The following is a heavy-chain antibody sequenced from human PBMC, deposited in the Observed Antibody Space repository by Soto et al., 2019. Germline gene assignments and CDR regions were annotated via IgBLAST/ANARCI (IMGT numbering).Heavy chain of an antibody. CDR2: ISYDGSNK. J-gene: IGHJ6*02. Sequence: QVQLVESGGGVVQPGRSLRLSCAASGFTFSSYAMHWVRQAPGKGLEWVAVISYDGSNKYYADSVKGRFTISRDNSKNTLYLQMNSLRAEDTAVYYCAREGSNWYRIYYYYYGMDVWGQGTTVTVSS. V-gene: IGHV3-30-3*01. D-gene: IGHD6-13*01. CDR3: AREGSNWYRIYYYYYGMDV. CDR1: GFTFSSYA.